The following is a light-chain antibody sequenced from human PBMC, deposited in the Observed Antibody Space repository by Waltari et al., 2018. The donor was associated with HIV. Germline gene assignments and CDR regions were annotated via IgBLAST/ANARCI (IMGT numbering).Light chain of an antibody. CDR2: DNF. J-gene: IGLJ2*01. CDR3: ASWDYSLTGVV. V-gene: IGLV1-51*01. CDR1: SSYVGNFD. Sequence: QSVLTQPPSVSAAPGQKVTISCSGRSSYVGNFDVSCYQQVPGTAPKLLIYDNFKRPSVIPDRFSGSKSGTSATLAITELQTGDEADYYCASWDYSLTGVVFGGGTKLTVL.